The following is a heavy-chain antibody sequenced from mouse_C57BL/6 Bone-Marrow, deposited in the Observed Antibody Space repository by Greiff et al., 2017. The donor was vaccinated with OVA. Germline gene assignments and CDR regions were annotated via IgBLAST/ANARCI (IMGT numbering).Heavy chain of an antibody. CDR3: ARRRYYDY. D-gene: IGHD1-1*01. Sequence: EVKLVESGGDLVKPGGSLKLSCAASGFTFSSYGMSWVRQTPDQRLEWVATISSGGSYTYYPDSVKGRFTISIDNAKNTRYLQMSSLKSAVTAMYYSARRRYYDYWGQGTTLSVSS. CDR1: GFTFSSYG. V-gene: IGHV5-6*02. CDR2: ISSGGSYT. J-gene: IGHJ2*01.